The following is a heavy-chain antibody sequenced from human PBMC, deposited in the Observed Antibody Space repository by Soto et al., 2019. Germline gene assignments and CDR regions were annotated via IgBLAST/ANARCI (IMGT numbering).Heavy chain of an antibody. CDR1: GYSFTSYW. CDR2: IDPSDSYT. J-gene: IGHJ6*02. D-gene: IGHD6-13*01. CDR3: ATTAAAGLYYYYGMDV. Sequence: GESLKISCKGSGYSFTSYWISWVRQMPGKGLEWMGRIDPSDSYTNYSPSFQGHVTISADKSISTAYLQWSSLKASDTAMYCCATTAAAGLYYYYGMDVWGQGTTVTVSS. V-gene: IGHV5-10-1*01.